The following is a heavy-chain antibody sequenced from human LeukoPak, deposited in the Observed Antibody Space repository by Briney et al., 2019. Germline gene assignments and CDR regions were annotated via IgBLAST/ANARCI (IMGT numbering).Heavy chain of an antibody. Sequence: ASVKVSCKASGYTFTSYAMHWVRQAPGQRLEWMGWINAGNGNTKYSQKFQGRVTITRDTSASTVYMELSSLRSEDTAVYYCARDKVAAAGTDYYYYGMDVWGQGTTVTVSS. CDR2: INAGNGNT. CDR1: GYTFTSYA. CDR3: ARDKVAAAGTDYYYYGMDV. J-gene: IGHJ6*02. V-gene: IGHV1-3*01. D-gene: IGHD6-13*01.